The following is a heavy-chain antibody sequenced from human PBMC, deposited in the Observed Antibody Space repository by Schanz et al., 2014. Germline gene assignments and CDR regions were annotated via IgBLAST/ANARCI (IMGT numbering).Heavy chain of an antibody. CDR2: ISSSGSYI. Sequence: DVQLLESGGGLVQPGGSLRLSCAASGFTFSTYAMSWVRQAPGKGLEWVSSISSSGSYIHYADSVKGRFTISRDNAKNTLYLQMNSLRAGDTAVYYCARVPYGSGSYWDYWGQGTLVTVSS. V-gene: IGHV3-21*01. J-gene: IGHJ4*02. CDR3: ARVPYGSGSYWDY. CDR1: GFTFSTYA. D-gene: IGHD3-10*01.